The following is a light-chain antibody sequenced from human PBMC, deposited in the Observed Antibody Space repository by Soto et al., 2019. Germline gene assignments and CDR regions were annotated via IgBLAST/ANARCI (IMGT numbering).Light chain of an antibody. Sequence: QSPSSLSASTGDRVTITCRASQGISSYLAWYQQKPGKAPKLLIYAASTLQSGVPSRFSGSGSGTDFTLTISCLQSEDFATYYCQQYYSYPQTFGQGTKVDIK. J-gene: IGKJ1*01. CDR2: AAS. CDR3: QQYYSYPQT. V-gene: IGKV1-8*01. CDR1: QGISSY.